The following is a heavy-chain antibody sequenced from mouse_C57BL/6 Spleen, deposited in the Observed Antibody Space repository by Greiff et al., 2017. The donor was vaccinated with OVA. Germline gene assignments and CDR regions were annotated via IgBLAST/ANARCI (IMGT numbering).Heavy chain of an antibody. V-gene: IGHV1-15*01. CDR2: IDPETGGT. J-gene: IGHJ2*01. D-gene: IGHD1-1*01. Sequence: QVQLKESGAELVRPGASVTLSCKASGYTFTDYEMHWVKQTPVHGLEWIGAIDPETGGTAYNQKFKGKAILTADKSSSTAYMELRSLTSEDSAVYYCTRGGTSTVVFDYWGQGTTLTVSS. CDR3: TRGGTSTVVFDY. CDR1: GYTFTDYE.